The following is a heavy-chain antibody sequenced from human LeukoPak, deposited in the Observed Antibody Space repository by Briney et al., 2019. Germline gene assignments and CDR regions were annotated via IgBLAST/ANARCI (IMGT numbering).Heavy chain of an antibody. D-gene: IGHD2-15*01. CDR2: INHSGST. Sequence: SETLSLTCAVYGGSFSGYYWSWICQPPGKGLEWIGEINHSGSTNYNPSLKSRVTISVDTSKNQFSLKLSSVTAADTAVYYCARGYCSGGSCYWFDPWGQGTLVTVSS. CDR3: ARGYCSGGSCYWFDP. J-gene: IGHJ5*02. V-gene: IGHV4-34*01. CDR1: GGSFSGYY.